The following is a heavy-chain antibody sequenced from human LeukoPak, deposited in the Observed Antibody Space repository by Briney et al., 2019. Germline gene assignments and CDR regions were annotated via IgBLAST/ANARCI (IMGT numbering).Heavy chain of an antibody. CDR3: ARAGLGIENYYYYMDV. CDR1: GGSISSRGFY. J-gene: IGHJ6*03. D-gene: IGHD1-14*01. V-gene: IGHV4-31*03. Sequence: PSETLSLTCTVSGGSISSRGFYWSWIRQLPGKGLEWIGYIYYTGATYYKPSLNSRVTMSVDTSQNQLSLRMSSMTAADTAVYYCARAGLGIENYYYYMDVWGKGTTVIVSS. CDR2: IYYTGAT.